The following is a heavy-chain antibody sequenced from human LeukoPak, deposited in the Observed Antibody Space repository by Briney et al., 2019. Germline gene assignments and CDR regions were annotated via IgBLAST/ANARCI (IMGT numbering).Heavy chain of an antibody. D-gene: IGHD5-12*01. Sequence: GESLKISCKGSGYSLTNYWIDWVRQTPGKGLEWMGIIYPGDSDTRYSPSFQGQVTISADKSISTAYLQWSSLKASDTAIYYCARAQSGYDAFDIWGQGTMVTVSS. V-gene: IGHV5-51*01. J-gene: IGHJ3*02. CDR1: GYSLTNYW. CDR2: IYPGDSDT. CDR3: ARAQSGYDAFDI.